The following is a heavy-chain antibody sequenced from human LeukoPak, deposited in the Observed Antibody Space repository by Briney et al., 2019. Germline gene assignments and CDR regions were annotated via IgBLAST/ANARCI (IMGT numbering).Heavy chain of an antibody. CDR1: GFTFTDYT. V-gene: IGHV3-21*01. CDR3: AKDKNSYSSTSHFDC. CDR2: IGSSDSYT. J-gene: IGHJ4*02. Sequence: GGSLRLSCEASGFTFTDYTMSWVRQAPGKGLEWVSSIGSSDSYTYYADSVKGRFTISRDDAKNSLYLQMNSLRAEDTALYYCAKDKNSYSSTSHFDCWGQGTLVTVSS. D-gene: IGHD2-2*01.